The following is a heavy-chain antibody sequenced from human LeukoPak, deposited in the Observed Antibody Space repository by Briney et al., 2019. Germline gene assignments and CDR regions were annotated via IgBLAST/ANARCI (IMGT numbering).Heavy chain of an antibody. CDR3: ARAYSRSRFDY. CDR1: GYSFTTYW. D-gene: IGHD6-6*01. CDR2: IDPSDSYN. V-gene: IGHV5-10-1*01. Sequence: GESLKISCKGSGYSFTTYWIGWVRQMPGKGLEWMGTIDPSDSYNNYSPSFQGHVTISADKSISTAYLQWSSLKASDTAMYYCARAYSRSRFDYWGQGTLVTVSS. J-gene: IGHJ4*02.